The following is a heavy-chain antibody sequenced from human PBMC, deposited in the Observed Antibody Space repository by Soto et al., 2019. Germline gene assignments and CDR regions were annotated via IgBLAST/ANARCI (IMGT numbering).Heavy chain of an antibody. CDR3: AKALAAGIAVARSGFDP. D-gene: IGHD6-19*01. CDR2: ISGSGGST. CDR1: GFTFSSYA. Sequence: PGGSLRLSCAASGFTFSSYAMSWVRQAPGKGLEWVSAISGSGGSTYYADSVKGRFTISRDNSKNTLYLQMNSLRAEDTAVYYCAKALAAGIAVARSGFDPWGQGTLVTVSS. V-gene: IGHV3-23*01. J-gene: IGHJ5*02.